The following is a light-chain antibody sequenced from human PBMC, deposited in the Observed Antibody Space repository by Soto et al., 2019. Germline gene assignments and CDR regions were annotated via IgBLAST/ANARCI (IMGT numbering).Light chain of an antibody. V-gene: IGKV1-9*01. CDR3: QQLNSLFT. CDR1: QGISSY. Sequence: IQLTQSPSSLSASVGDRVTITFRASQGISSYLAWYQQKPGKAPKLLIYAASTLQSGVPSRFSGSGSGTDFTLTNSSLQPEDFATYYCQQLNSLFTFGPGTKVDIK. J-gene: IGKJ3*01. CDR2: AAS.